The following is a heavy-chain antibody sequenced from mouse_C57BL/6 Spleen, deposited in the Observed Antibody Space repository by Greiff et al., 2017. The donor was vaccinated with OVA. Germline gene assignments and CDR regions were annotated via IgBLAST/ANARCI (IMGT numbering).Heavy chain of an antibody. J-gene: IGHJ4*01. CDR1: GYTFTDYY. Sequence: EVQLQQSGPELVKPGASVKISCKASGYTFTDYYMNWVKQSHGKSLEWIGDINPNNGGTSYNQKFKGKATLTVDKSSSTAYMELRSLTSEDSAVYYCARLGPIYAMDYWGQGTSVTVSS. V-gene: IGHV1-26*01. CDR3: ARLGPIYAMDY. CDR2: INPNNGGT. D-gene: IGHD6-5*01.